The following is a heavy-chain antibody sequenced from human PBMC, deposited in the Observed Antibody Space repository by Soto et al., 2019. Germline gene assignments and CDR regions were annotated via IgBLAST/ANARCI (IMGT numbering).Heavy chain of an antibody. D-gene: IGHD4-17*01. CDR2: TSNEGGIR. CDR1: GFTFRSFA. V-gene: IGHV3-30-3*01. Sequence: QVELVESGGGVVQPGTSLRLSCAASGFTFRSFAMHWVRQAPGKGLEWVAVTSNEGGIRFYADSVKGRFTISRDNSRNTLSLQMNSLTPEDTAVYYCARSDPSTDENRRHINLWGQGTTVTVSS. CDR3: ARSDPSTDENRRHINL. J-gene: IGHJ6*02.